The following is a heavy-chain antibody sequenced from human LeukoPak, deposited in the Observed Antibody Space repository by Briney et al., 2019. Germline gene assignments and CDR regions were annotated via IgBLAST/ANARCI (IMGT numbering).Heavy chain of an antibody. CDR1: GLIFSSYG. Sequence: GGSLRLSCAASGLIFSSYGMHWVRQAPGKGLEWVAVISSDGNNTYYADSVKGRFTISRDNSKNTLYLQMDSLRAEDTAVYYCAKDSGSGRGLYYYGMDVWGKGTTVPDSS. V-gene: IGHV3-30*18. D-gene: IGHD3-10*01. CDR3: AKDSGSGRGLYYYGMDV. CDR2: ISSDGNNT. J-gene: IGHJ6*04.